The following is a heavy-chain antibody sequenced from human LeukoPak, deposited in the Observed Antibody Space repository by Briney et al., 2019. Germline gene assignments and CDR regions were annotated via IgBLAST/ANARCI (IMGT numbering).Heavy chain of an antibody. J-gene: IGHJ6*03. CDR3: AKDAAYYCYMDV. V-gene: IGHV3-74*01. Sequence: TGGSLRLSCAASGFTFSSYWMHWVRQAPGKGLVWVSRINSDGSSTSYADSVKGRFTISRGNAKNTLYLQMNSLRAEDTAVYYCAKDAAYYCYMDVWGKGTTVTVSS. CDR1: GFTFSSYW. D-gene: IGHD2-15*01. CDR2: INSDGSST.